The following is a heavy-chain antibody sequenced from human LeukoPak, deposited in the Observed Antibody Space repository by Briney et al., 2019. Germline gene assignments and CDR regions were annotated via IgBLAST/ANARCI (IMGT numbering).Heavy chain of an antibody. CDR2: IERDGSEK. CDR1: GFTFSSHW. J-gene: IGHJ4*02. Sequence: GGSLRLSCAASGFTFSSHWTSWVRQAPGKGLEWVANIERDGSEKNYVESVKGRFTISRDNAKNALYLQMNSLRAEDTAVYFCAREPTAVGLWGQGTLVTVSS. V-gene: IGHV3-7*01. CDR3: AREPTAVGL. D-gene: IGHD1-26*01.